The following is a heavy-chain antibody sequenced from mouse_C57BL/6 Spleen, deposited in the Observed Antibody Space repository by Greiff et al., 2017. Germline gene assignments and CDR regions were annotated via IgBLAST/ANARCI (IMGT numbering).Heavy chain of an antibody. V-gene: IGHV5-6*01. D-gene: IGHD2-4*01. J-gene: IGHJ2*01. CDR2: ISSGGSYT. CDR1: GFTFSSYG. CDR3: ARRGGYYDYDPYYFGY. Sequence: DVQLVESGGDLVKPGGSLKLSCAASGFTFSSYGMSWVRQTPDKRLEWVATISSGGSYTYYPDSVKGRFTISRDNAKNTLYLQMSSLKSEDTAMYYCARRGGYYDYDPYYFGYWGQGTTLTVSS.